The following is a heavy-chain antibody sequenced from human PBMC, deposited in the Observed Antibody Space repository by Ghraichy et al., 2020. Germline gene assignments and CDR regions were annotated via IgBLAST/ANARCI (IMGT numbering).Heavy chain of an antibody. D-gene: IGHD6-13*01. J-gene: IGHJ5*02. CDR3: ARGRWAAAGTCSWFDP. CDR2: ISAYNGNT. V-gene: IGHV1-18*01. CDR1: GYTFTSYG. Sequence: ASVKVSCKASGYTFTSYGISWVRQAPGQGLEWMGWISAYNGNTNYAQKLQGRVTMTTDTSTSTAYMKLRSLRSDDTAVYYCARGRWAAAGTCSWFDPWGQGTLVTVSS.